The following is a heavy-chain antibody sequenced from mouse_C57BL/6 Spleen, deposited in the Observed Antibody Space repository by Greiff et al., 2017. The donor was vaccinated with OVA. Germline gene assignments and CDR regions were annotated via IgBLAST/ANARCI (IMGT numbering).Heavy chain of an antibody. V-gene: IGHV1-15*01. CDR3: TRRGAWFAY. CDR1: GYTFTDYE. J-gene: IGHJ3*01. Sequence: VQLQQSGAELVRPGASVTLSCKASGYTFTDYEMHWVKQTPVHGLEWIGAIDPETGGTAYNQKFTGKAILTADKSSSTAYMELRSLTAEDAAVYYCTRRGAWFAYWGQGTLVTVSA. CDR2: IDPETGGT.